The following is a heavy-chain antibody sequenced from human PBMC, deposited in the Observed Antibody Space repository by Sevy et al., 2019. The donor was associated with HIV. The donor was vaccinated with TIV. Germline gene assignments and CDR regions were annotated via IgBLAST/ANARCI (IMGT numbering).Heavy chain of an antibody. CDR1: GFTLINHW. J-gene: IGHJ4*02. V-gene: IGHV3-74*01. CDR3: ARSGGTNLFDY. D-gene: IGHD2-15*01. Sequence: GGSLRLSCVASGFTLINHWMHWVRQAPGKGLVWVSGISGDGATTTYADSVKGRFTISRDNAKNTLYVQMNSLRGEDTAVYYCARSGGTNLFDYWGQGILVTVSS. CDR2: ISGDGATT.